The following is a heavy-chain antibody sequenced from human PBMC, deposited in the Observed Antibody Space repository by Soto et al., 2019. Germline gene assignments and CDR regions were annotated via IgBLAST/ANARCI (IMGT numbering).Heavy chain of an antibody. CDR3: ARGGSDYEGSGYYQGHV. D-gene: IGHD3-22*01. CDR2: IVPIFGA. CDR1: GGSSSNYG. J-gene: IGHJ6*02. Sequence: QVQLVQYGAEVKKPGSSVKVSCKSSGGSSSNYGFSWVRQAHGQGLECMGVIVPIFGAEHPQKFQGRVTITADESTNTDFMEQRGPRSEDTAVYYCARGGSDYEGSGYYQGHVWGQGTTVTVSS. V-gene: IGHV1-69*12.